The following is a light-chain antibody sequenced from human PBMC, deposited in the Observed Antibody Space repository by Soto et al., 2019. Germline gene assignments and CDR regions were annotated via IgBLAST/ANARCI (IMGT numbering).Light chain of an antibody. CDR1: SSNFGAGND. V-gene: IGLV1-40*01. CDR2: DNS. CDR3: QSYDSSLSSYV. Sequence: QSVLTQPPSVSGAPGQGVTISCTGSSSNFGAGNDVHWYQHLPGTAPKLLISDNSNRPSGVPDRFSGSKSGTSASLAITGLQAEDEADYYCQSYDSSLSSYVFGSGTKVTVL. J-gene: IGLJ1*01.